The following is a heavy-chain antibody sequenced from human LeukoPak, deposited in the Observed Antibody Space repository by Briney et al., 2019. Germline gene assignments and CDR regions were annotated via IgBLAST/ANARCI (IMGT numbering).Heavy chain of an antibody. CDR1: GFTFSSYS. Sequence: GGSLRLSCAASGFTFSSYSMNWVRQAPGKGLEWVSFISSSSSYIYYADSMKGRFTISRDNAKNSLYLQMNSLRAEDTAVYYCARGVEMATNALFYWGQGTLVTVSS. D-gene: IGHD5-24*01. CDR3: ARGVEMATNALFY. CDR2: ISSSSSYI. V-gene: IGHV3-21*01. J-gene: IGHJ4*02.